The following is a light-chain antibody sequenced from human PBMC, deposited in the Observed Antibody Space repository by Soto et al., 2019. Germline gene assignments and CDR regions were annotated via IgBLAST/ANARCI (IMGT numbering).Light chain of an antibody. J-gene: IGLJ1*01. CDR1: SSEFGSYNL. V-gene: IGLV2-23*02. CDR2: EVS. Sequence: QSVVTQPASLSGSPGQSIAISCTGNSSEFGSYNLVSWYQQHPGKAPKLMIYEVSKRPSGVSNRFSGSKSGNTASLTISGLQAEDEADYYSCSYAGSSTPLIFGTGTKVTVL. CDR3: CSYAGSSTPLI.